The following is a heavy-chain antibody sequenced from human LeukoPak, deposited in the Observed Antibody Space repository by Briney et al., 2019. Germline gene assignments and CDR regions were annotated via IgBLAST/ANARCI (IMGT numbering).Heavy chain of an antibody. J-gene: IGHJ4*02. V-gene: IGHV1-2*02. CDR2: INPNSGGT. Sequence: GESLKISCKASGYTFTGYYMHWVRQAPGQGLEWMGWINPNSGGTNYAQKFQGRVTMTRDTSISTAYMELSRLRSDDTAVYYCARSYYYDSSGYYFGDYWGQGTLVTVSS. CDR1: GYTFTGYY. CDR3: ARSYYYDSSGYYFGDY. D-gene: IGHD3-22*01.